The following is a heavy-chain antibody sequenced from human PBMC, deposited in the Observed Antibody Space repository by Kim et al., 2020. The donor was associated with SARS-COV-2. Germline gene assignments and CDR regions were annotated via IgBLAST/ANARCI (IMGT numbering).Heavy chain of an antibody. CDR3: YYDSSGYDNWFDP. Sequence: GSLRLSCAASGFTFKKYAMSWVRQAPGKGLEWVSAITASGNKTYYADSVRGRFTISRDNFEDTLFLQMDSLRAEDTAVYECYYDSSGYDNWFDPRGQGT. CDR1: GFTFKKYA. D-gene: IGHD3-22*01. V-gene: IGHV3-23*01. J-gene: IGHJ5*02. CDR2: ITASGNKT.